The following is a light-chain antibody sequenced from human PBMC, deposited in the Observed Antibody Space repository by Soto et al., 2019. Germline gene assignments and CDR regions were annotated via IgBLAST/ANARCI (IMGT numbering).Light chain of an antibody. J-gene: IGLJ7*01. CDR1: TGAVTSGHY. CDR2: AVN. V-gene: IGLV7-46*01. CDR3: MLSYSGPSI. Sequence: QAVVTQEPSLTVSPGGTVTLTCGSSTGAVTSGHYPYWFQVKPGQAPRTLLYAVNNKPSWTPARFSGSLLGGKAALTLSGAQPEDEADYYCMLSYSGPSIFGRGTQLTVL.